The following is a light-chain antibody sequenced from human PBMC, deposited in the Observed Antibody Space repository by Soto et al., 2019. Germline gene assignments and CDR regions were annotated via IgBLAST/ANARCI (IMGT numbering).Light chain of an antibody. CDR1: QSIHTS. V-gene: IGKV3-11*01. CDR3: QQRTVWPPIT. CDR2: DST. Sequence: TQSPATLSLTPGERATLSCRASQSIHTSLAWYQQKPGQPPRLVVYDSTLRANGVPDRFGGSRSGTEFTLTINNLEPEDFAVYYCQQRTVWPPITFGQGRRLEV. J-gene: IGKJ5*01.